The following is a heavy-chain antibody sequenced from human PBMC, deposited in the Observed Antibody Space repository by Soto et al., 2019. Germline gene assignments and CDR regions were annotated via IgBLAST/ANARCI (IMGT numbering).Heavy chain of an antibody. CDR2: RSWNSGSI. CDR3: AKEGLLRGCSGNGYFDY. D-gene: IGHD5-12*01. Sequence: PGGSLRLSCAASGFTFDYYAIHWVPPAPRKGIEWVSGRSWNSGSIGYADSVNGRFSISRANAKNSLYLQMNSLRAEDTAFYHCAKEGLLRGCSGNGYFDYWG. V-gene: IGHV3-9*01. J-gene: IGHJ4*03. CDR1: GFTFDYYA.